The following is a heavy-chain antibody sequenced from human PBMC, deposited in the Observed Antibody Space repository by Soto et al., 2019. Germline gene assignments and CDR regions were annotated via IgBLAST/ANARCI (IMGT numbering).Heavy chain of an antibody. CDR2: IYYSGST. J-gene: IGHJ5*02. Sequence: QLQLQESGPGLVKPSETLSLTCTVSGGSISSSSYYWGWIRQPPGKGLEWIGSIYYSGSTYYNPALKSRVTXSXDXXKNQCSLKRRSVTAADTAVYYCARHQSHSSSYVDPWGQGTLVTVSS. V-gene: IGHV4-39*01. CDR3: ARHQSHSSSYVDP. D-gene: IGHD6-13*01. CDR1: GGSISSSSYY.